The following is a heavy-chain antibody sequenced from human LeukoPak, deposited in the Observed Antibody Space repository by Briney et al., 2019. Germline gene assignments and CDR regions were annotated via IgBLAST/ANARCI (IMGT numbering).Heavy chain of an antibody. V-gene: IGHV1-69*01. D-gene: IGHD3-16*02. CDR2: IIPIFGTA. CDR3: ARAIMITFGGVIVPYYFDY. CDR1: GGTFSSYA. J-gene: IGHJ4*02. Sequence: SVKVSCKASGGTFSSYAISWVRQAPGQGLECIGGIIPIFGTANYAQKFQGRVTITADESMSTAYMELSSLRSEDTAVYYCARAIMITFGGVIVPYYFDYWGQGTLVTVSS.